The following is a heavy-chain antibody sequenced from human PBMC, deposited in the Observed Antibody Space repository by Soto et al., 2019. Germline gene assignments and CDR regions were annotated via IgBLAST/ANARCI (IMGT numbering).Heavy chain of an antibody. D-gene: IGHD3-10*01. Sequence: PSETLSLTCTVSGGSISSGDYYWSWIRQPPGKGLEWIGYIYYSGSTYYNPSLKSRVTISVDTSKNQFSLKLSSVTAADTAVYYCARVADYYGSGSYGWFDPWGQGTLVTVSS. J-gene: IGHJ5*02. CDR3: ARVADYYGSGSYGWFDP. CDR2: IYYSGST. CDR1: GGSISSGDYY. V-gene: IGHV4-30-4*01.